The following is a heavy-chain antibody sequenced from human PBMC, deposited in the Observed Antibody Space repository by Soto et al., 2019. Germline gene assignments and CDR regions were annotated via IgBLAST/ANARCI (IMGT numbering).Heavy chain of an antibody. D-gene: IGHD6-13*01. CDR1: GFTFSSYG. Sequence: GGSLRPSCAASGFTFSSYGMHWVRQAPGKGLEWVAVISYDGSNKYYADSVKGRFTISRDNSKNTLYLQMNSLRAEDTAVYYCAKDLRAAGTDAFDIWGQGTMVTVSS. J-gene: IGHJ3*02. V-gene: IGHV3-30*18. CDR2: ISYDGSNK. CDR3: AKDLRAAGTDAFDI.